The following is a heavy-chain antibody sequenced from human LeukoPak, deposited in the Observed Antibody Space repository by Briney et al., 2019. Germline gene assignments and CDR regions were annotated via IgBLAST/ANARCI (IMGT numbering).Heavy chain of an antibody. D-gene: IGHD1-26*01. J-gene: IGHJ1*01. CDR3: ASGGSYFDFQH. CDR1: GFTVSSNY. CDR2: IYSGGST. V-gene: IGHV3-66*01. Sequence: GGSPRLSCAASGFTVSSNYMSWVRQAPGKGLEWVSVIYSGGSTYYADSVKGRFTISRDNSKNTLYLQMNSLRAEDTAVYYCASGGSYFDFQHWGQGTLVTVSS.